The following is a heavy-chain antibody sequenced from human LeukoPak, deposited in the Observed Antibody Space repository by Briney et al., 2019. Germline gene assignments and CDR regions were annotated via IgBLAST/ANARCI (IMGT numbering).Heavy chain of an antibody. V-gene: IGHV3-66*03. J-gene: IGHJ4*02. CDR3: ARDKGSSYLSSFDY. D-gene: IGHD6-6*01. CDR1: GFTVSSNS. Sequence: GGSLRLSCTVSGFTVSSNSMSWVRQAPGKGLEWVSFIYSDNTHYSDSVKGRFTISRDNSKNTLYLQMNSLRAEDTAVYYCARDKGSSYLSSFDYWGQGTLVTVSS. CDR2: IYSDNT.